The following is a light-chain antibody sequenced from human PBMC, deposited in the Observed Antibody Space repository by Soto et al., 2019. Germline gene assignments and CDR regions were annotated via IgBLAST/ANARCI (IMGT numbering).Light chain of an antibody. V-gene: IGKV3-11*01. Sequence: EIVLTQSPATLSLSPGERATLSCRASQSLSNFLAWYQQKPGQAPRLLIYDASNRATGIPVRFSGSGSGTDFALTISSLEPEDFAVYDCHQRSNLFTVGTGTTVEIK. CDR3: HQRSNLFT. J-gene: IGKJ3*01. CDR1: QSLSNF. CDR2: DAS.